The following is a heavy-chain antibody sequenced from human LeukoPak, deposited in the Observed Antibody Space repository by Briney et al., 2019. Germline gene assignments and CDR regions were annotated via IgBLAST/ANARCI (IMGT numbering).Heavy chain of an antibody. CDR2: IKSKTDGGTT. V-gene: IGHV3-15*01. D-gene: IGHD4-23*01. CDR1: GFTFSNAW. J-gene: IGHJ5*02. CDR3: AKHQAYGTNSVIDA. Sequence: GGSLRLSCAASGFTFSNAWMSWVRQAPGKGLEWVGRIKSKTDGGTTDYAAPVKGRFTISRDDSKNTLYLQMNSLRDEDTAVYYCAKHQAYGTNSVIDAWGQGTLVTVSS.